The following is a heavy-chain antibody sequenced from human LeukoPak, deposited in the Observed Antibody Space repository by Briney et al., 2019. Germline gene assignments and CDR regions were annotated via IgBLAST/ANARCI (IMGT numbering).Heavy chain of an antibody. J-gene: IGHJ4*02. V-gene: IGHV1-2*02. Sequence: ASVKVSCKASGYTFTGYYMHWVRQAPGQGLEWMGWINPNSGGTNYAQKFQGRVTMTRDTSISTAYMELSRLRSDDTAVYYCARSSWELETTFDYWGQGTLVTVSS. CDR2: INPNSGGT. CDR3: ARSSWELETTFDY. CDR1: GYTFTGYY. D-gene: IGHD1-26*01.